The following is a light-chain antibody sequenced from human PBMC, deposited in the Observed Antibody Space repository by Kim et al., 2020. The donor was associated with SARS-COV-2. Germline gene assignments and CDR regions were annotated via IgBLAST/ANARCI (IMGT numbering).Light chain of an antibody. CDR1: TSNIVKTY. V-gene: IGLV1-47*02. J-gene: IGLJ3*02. Sequence: GRSVHISCSGRTSNIVKTYVYWYQQLPGTAPRLLSFGNNQRPSGVPDRFSGSKAGTSASLAISGLRSEDEADYYCAAWDDTLSARVFGGGTQLTVL. CDR2: GNN. CDR3: AAWDDTLSARV.